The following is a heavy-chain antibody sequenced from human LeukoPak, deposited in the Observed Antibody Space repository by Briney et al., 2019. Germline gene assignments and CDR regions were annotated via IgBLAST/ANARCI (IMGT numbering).Heavy chain of an antibody. CDR3: ARRGYSSAFDY. CDR2: INPNSGGT. V-gene: IGHV1-2*02. D-gene: IGHD5-18*01. Sequence: ASVKVSCKASGYTFTGYYMHWVRQAPGQGLEWMGWINPNSGGTNYARKFQGRVTMTRDTSISTAYMELSRLRSDDTAVYYCARRGYSSAFDYWGQGTLVTVSS. J-gene: IGHJ4*02. CDR1: GYTFTGYY.